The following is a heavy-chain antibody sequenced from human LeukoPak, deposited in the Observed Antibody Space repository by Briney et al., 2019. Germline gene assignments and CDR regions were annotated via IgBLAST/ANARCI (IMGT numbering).Heavy chain of an antibody. D-gene: IGHD2-2*01. J-gene: IGHJ6*03. V-gene: IGHV4-39*07. CDR2: IYYSGST. Sequence: RPSETLSLTCTVSGGSISSSSYYWGWIRQPPGKGLEWIGSIYYSGSTYYNPSLKSRVTISVDTSKNQFSLKLSSVTAADTAVYYCARDGDCSSTSCFYYYYYMDVWGKGTTVTISS. CDR3: ARDGDCSSTSCFYYYYYMDV. CDR1: GGSISSSSYY.